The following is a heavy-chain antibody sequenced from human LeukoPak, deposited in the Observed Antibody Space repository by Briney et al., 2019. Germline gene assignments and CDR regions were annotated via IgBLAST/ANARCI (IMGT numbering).Heavy chain of an antibody. CDR2: ISSSSSYI. V-gene: IGHV3-21*01. CDR1: GFTFTNYT. Sequence: GGSLRLSCAVSGFTFTNYTINWVRQAPGKGLEWVSSISSSSSYISYADSVKGRFTISRDNAKNSLYLQMNSLRAEDTAVYYCARDGGGDNHYYHRNPRDAFDIWGQGTMVTVSS. J-gene: IGHJ3*02. CDR3: ARDGGGDNHYYHRNPRDAFDI. D-gene: IGHD3-22*01.